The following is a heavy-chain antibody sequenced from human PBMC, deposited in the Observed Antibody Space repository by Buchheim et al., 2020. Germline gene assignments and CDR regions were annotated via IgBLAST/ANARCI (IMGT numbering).Heavy chain of an antibody. CDR3: AKDMRSSSYYYYYGMEV. CDR2: ISSSSSYT. J-gene: IGHJ6*02. V-gene: IGHV3-11*06. Sequence: QVQLVESGGGLVKPGGSLRLSCAASGFTFSDYYMSWIRQAPGKGLEWVSYISSSSSYTNYADSVKGRFTISRDNAKNSLYLQMNSLRAEDTAVYYCAKDMRSSSYYYYYGMEVWGQGTT. CDR1: GFTFSDYY. D-gene: IGHD6-13*01.